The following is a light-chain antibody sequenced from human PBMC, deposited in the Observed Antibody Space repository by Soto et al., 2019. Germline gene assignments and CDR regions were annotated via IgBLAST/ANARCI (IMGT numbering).Light chain of an antibody. V-gene: IGKV1-39*01. J-gene: IGKJ4*02. CDR2: VAS. CDR3: QQNFTTPLT. CDR1: QSSGRF. Sequence: DIQMTTSPSSLSASVGGRVTITCRARQSSGRFLNWHQQKPGKAPNVLINVASTLRSGVPSRFSDSGSGTDFNLTINSLQPEDFATYFCQQNFTTPLTFGGGTKVDIK.